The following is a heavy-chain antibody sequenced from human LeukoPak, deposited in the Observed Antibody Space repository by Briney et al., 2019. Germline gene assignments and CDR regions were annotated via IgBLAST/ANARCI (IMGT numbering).Heavy chain of an antibody. D-gene: IGHD6-13*01. V-gene: IGHV3-7*01. CDR3: ARRGYSSSWDIPDY. CDR2: IKQDGSEK. J-gene: IGHJ4*02. Sequence: GGSLRLSCAASGFTFESYWMSWVRQAPGKGLEWVANIKQDGSEKNYVESVKGRFTISRDNARNSLYLQMNSLRAEDTAIYYCARRGYSSSWDIPDYWGQGTLVTVSS. CDR1: GFTFESYW.